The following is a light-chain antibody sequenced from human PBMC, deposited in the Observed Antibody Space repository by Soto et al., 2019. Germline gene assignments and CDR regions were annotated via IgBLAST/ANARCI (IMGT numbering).Light chain of an antibody. CDR3: QHYGNSPWT. CDR2: RTS. V-gene: IGKV3-20*01. J-gene: IGKJ1*01. Sequence: EVVLTQSPGTLSLSPGERATLSCRASESVSSSFLTWYQQKPGQAPRLLIYRTSNRVTGIPDRFSGSGSGTDFTLTISRLEPEDFAVYFCQHYGNSPWTFGQGTKV. CDR1: ESVSSSF.